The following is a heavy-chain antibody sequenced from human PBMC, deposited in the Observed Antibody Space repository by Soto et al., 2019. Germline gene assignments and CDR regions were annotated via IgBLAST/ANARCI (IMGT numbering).Heavy chain of an antibody. J-gene: IGHJ4*02. CDR1: GGSISSGDYY. D-gene: IGHD3-16*02. Sequence: QVLLQESGPGLVRPSETLYLTCAVSGGSISSGDYYWNWLRQSPGKGLEWIGYISSTGNTSYNPSLSSRITMAIDTSKNKFSVKLSTGTAAETAVYYCASSRALHDFMWGSYRYCTYLDYWVQGTVVTVSS. V-gene: IGHV4-30-4*01. CDR2: ISSTGNT. CDR3: ASSRALHDFMWGSYRYCTYLDY.